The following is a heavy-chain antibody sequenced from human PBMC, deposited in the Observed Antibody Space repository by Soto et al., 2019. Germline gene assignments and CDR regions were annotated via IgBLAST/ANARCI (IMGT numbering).Heavy chain of an antibody. CDR3: AKRPLDSGGHYFDY. V-gene: IGHV3-23*04. CDR2: IDSSGENT. CDR1: GFTFSRFA. Sequence: EVQLVESGGGLVQPGGSLRLSCAASGFTFSRFAMSWVRQTPEKGLEWVSTIDSSGENTYYADSVKGRFTIAIDNAKNTLYLPMDSLRAEDSALFYCAKRPLDSGGHYFDYWGQGTLITVSS. J-gene: IGHJ4*02. D-gene: IGHD3-10*01.